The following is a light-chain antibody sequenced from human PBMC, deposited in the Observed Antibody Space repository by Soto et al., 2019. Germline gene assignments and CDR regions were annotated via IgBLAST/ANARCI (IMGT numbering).Light chain of an antibody. V-gene: IGKV3-20*01. Sequence: EIVLTQSPGTLSLSPGERATLSCGASQSVSSNYLAWYQQRPGQAPRLLIYATSSRATGIPDRFSGSGSGTDLTLTISRLEPEDFAVYYCQQFGSSPSLFTFGPGTKVDIK. CDR2: ATS. CDR3: QQFGSSPSLFT. CDR1: QSVSSNY. J-gene: IGKJ3*01.